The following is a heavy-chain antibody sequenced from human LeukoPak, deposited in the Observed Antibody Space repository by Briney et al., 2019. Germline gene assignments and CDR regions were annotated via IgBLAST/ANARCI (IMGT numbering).Heavy chain of an antibody. J-gene: IGHJ6*02. CDR2: IYTSGST. D-gene: IGHD2-15*01. V-gene: IGHV4-4*07. CDR1: GGSISSYY. CDR3: AREGCSGGSCYAATYYYYGMDV. Sequence: SETLSLTCTVSGGSISSYYWSWIRQPAGKGLEWIGRIYTSGSTNYNPSLKSRVTMSVDTSKNQFSLKLSSVTAADTAVYYCAREGCSGGSCYAATYYYYGMDVWGQGTTVTVSS.